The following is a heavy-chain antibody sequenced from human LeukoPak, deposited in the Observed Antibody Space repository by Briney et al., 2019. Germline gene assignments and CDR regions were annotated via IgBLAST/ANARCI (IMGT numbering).Heavy chain of an antibody. D-gene: IGHD2-15*01. J-gene: IGHJ4*02. CDR1: GFTFSDYW. Sequence: GGSLRLSCAAYGFTFSDYWMTWVRQAPGKGLEWVANIRQDGSEKYHVDSVKGRFTISRDNAKNSVYLQMNSLRAEDTAVYYCARISCSRSSCYGVYDYWGQGSLVTVSS. CDR2: IRQDGSEK. CDR3: ARISCSRSSCYGVYDY. V-gene: IGHV3-7*01.